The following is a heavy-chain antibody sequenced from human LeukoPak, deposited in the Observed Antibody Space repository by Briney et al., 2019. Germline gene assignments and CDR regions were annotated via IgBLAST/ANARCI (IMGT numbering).Heavy chain of an antibody. CDR3: ARAPYYYDSSGYSQGGYYYYYMDV. J-gene: IGHJ6*03. Sequence: SVKVSCKASGGTFSSYAISWVLQAPGQGLEWMGGIIPIFGTANYAQKFQGRVTITTDESTSTAYMELSSLRSEDTAVYYCARAPYYYDSSGYSQGGYYYYYMDVWGKGTTVTVSS. D-gene: IGHD3-22*01. V-gene: IGHV1-69*05. CDR1: GGTFSSYA. CDR2: IIPIFGTA.